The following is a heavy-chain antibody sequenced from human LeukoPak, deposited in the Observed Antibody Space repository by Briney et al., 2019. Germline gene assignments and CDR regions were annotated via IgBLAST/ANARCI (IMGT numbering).Heavy chain of an antibody. V-gene: IGHV3-48*04. CDR2: ISSSGTTI. J-gene: IGHJ4*02. D-gene: IGHD6-19*01. CDR3: ARVTAVAAPWVY. CDR1: GFTFSSYG. Sequence: GGSLGLSCAASGFTFSSYGLNWARQAPGKGLEWVSYISSSGTTIQYADSVEGRFTISRDSAKNSLYLQMNSLRAEDTAVYYCARVTAVAAPWVYWGQGTQVTVYS.